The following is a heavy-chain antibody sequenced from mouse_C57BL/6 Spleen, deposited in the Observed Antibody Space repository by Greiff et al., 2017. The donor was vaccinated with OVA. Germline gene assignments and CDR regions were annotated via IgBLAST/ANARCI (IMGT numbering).Heavy chain of an antibody. J-gene: IGHJ4*01. CDR3: TRERSYPYAMDY. V-gene: IGHV5-9-1*02. CDR1: GFTFSSYA. CDR2: ISSGGDYI. Sequence: EVQRVESGEGLVKPGGSLKLSCAASGFTFSSYAMSWVRQTPEKRLEWVAYISSGGDYIYYADTVKGRFTISRDNARNTLYLQMSSLKSEDTAMYYCTRERSYPYAMDYWGQGTSVTVSS.